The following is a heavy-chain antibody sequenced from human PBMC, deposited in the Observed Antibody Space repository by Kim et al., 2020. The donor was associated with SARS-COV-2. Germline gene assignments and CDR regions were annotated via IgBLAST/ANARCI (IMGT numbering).Heavy chain of an antibody. D-gene: IGHD4-17*01. J-gene: IGHJ6*02. V-gene: IGHV3-66*01. Sequence: GGSLRLSCAASGFIVSSNYMSWVRKAPGKGLEWGSVIYSGGSTYYADSVKGRFTISRDNSKNMLYLQMNSLRAEDTAVYYCARDATDYGDYWSGYYYGIDVWVQGTTVTVSS. CDR2: IYSGGST. CDR3: ARDATDYGDYWSGYYYGIDV. CDR1: GFIVSSNY.